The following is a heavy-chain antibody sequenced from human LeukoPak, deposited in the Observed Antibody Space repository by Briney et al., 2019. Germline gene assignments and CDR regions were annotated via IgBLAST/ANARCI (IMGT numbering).Heavy chain of an antibody. V-gene: IGHV4-39*01. CDR1: GGSISSSSYY. CDR2: IYYSGST. CDR3: ARLVRSYYYYYYMDV. Sequence: SETLSLTCTVSGGSISSSSYYWGWIRQPPGKGLEWIGSIYYSGSTYYNPSLKSRVTISVDTSKNQFSLKLSSVTAADTAVYYCARLVRSYYYYYYMDVWGKGTTVTVSS. J-gene: IGHJ6*03. D-gene: IGHD3-22*01.